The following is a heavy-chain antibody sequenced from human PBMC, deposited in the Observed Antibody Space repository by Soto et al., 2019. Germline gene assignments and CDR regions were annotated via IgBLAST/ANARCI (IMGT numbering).Heavy chain of an antibody. Sequence: SVKVSCKASGGTFSSYAISWVRQAPGQGLEWMGGIIPIFGTANYAQKFQGRVTITADESTSTAHMELSSLRSEDTAVYYCAGAGTYHDVWSGYPRWVRNWFDPWGQRTLVSVSS. CDR2: IIPIFGTA. D-gene: IGHD3-3*01. J-gene: IGHJ5*02. CDR1: GGTFSSYA. V-gene: IGHV1-69*13. CDR3: AGAGTYHDVWSGYPRWVRNWFDP.